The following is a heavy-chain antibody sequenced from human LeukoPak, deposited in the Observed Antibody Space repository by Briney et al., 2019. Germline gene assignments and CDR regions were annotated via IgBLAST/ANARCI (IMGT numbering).Heavy chain of an antibody. CDR1: GFTFSSYS. V-gene: IGHV3-48*04. CDR2: ISSSSSTI. D-gene: IGHD2-2*02. CDR3: ARDMAVVVPAAIEWWEFDY. J-gene: IGHJ4*02. Sequence: GGPLRLSCAASGFTFSSYSMNWVRQAPGKGLEWVSYISSSSSTIYYAVSVKGRFTISRDNAKNSLYLQMNSLRAEDTAVYYCARDMAVVVPAAIEWWEFDYWGQGTLVTVSS.